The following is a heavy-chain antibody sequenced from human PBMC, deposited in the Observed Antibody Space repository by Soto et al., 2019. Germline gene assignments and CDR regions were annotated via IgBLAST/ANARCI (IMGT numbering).Heavy chain of an antibody. J-gene: IGHJ6*01. V-gene: IGHV4-30-4*01. Sequence: SETLSLTCTVAGGSVTSDGDYWTWSRSSTGKGLEWIGYISKIGSAACNPSLKPRLSMSVARSKNQFTLRLTSVTAADPAVYFCATESGSTYGYCGQWGQGSKGTV. CDR1: GGSVTSDGDY. CDR2: ISKIGSA. CDR3: ATESGSTYGYCGQ. D-gene: IGHD5-18*01.